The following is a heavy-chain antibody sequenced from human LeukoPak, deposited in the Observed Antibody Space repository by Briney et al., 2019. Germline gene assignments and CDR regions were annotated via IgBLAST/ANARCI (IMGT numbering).Heavy chain of an antibody. CDR1: GGSISSGGYY. CDR2: INHSGST. J-gene: IGHJ5*02. Sequence: SETLSLTCAVSGGSISSGGYYWSWIRQPPGKGLEWIGEINHSGSTNYNPSLKSRVTISVDTSKNQFSLKLSSVTAADTAVYYCARGETVAVYNWFDPWGQGTLVTVSS. V-gene: IGHV4-34*01. CDR3: ARGETVAVYNWFDP. D-gene: IGHD6-19*01.